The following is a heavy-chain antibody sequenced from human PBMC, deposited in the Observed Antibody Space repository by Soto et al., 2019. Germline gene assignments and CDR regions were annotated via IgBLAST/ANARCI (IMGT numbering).Heavy chain of an antibody. CDR2: ISYDGSNK. CDR3: AKDNYGIGMDV. J-gene: IGHJ6*02. CDR1: GFTFSSYG. D-gene: IGHD4-17*01. V-gene: IGHV3-30*18. Sequence: GGSLRLSCAASGFTFSSYGMHWVRQAPGKGLEWVAVISYDGSNKYYADSVKGRFTISRDNSKNTLYPQMNSLRAEDTAVYYCAKDNYGIGMDVWGQGTTVTVSS.